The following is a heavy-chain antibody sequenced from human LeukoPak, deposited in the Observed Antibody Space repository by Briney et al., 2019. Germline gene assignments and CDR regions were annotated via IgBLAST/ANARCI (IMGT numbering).Heavy chain of an antibody. CDR3: ARVDGSADY. CDR1: GYTFTKYD. CDR2: INPNSGNT. J-gene: IGHJ4*02. V-gene: IGHV1-8*03. D-gene: IGHD1-26*01. Sequence: GASVKVSCKASGYTFTKYDINWVRQATGQGLEWMGWINPNSGNTGYAQEFQGRVTITRDASTTTAYMELSSLRSEDTAVYYCARVDGSADYWGQGTLVTVSS.